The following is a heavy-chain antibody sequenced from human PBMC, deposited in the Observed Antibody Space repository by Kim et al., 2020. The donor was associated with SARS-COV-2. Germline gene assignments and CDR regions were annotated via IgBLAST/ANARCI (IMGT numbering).Heavy chain of an antibody. Sequence: GGSLRLSCTTSGFTFSSYTMNWVRQAPGKGLEWVSTISDAPTGHTHYADSVKGRFTISRDYSKNTVSLHMDSLRDDDTAIYYCVTSLVADFDYWGQGTLV. CDR2: ISDAPTGHT. CDR3: VTSLVADFDY. D-gene: IGHD6-19*01. CDR1: GFTFSSYT. V-gene: IGHV3-23*01. J-gene: IGHJ4*02.